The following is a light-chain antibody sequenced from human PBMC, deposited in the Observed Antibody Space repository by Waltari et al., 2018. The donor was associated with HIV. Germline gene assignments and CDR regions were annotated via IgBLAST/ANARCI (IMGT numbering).Light chain of an antibody. CDR3: TSYAGINPVA. CDR2: EVN. J-gene: IGLJ2*01. Sequence: QSALTQPPSASGSPGQSVTIPFTGTSSDVGRYDYVSWYQQHPGKAPKLLIYEVNKRPSGVPDRFSGSKSGNTASLTVSGLQAEDEAEYSCTSYAGINPVAFGGGTKLTVL. CDR1: SSDVGRYDY. V-gene: IGLV2-8*01.